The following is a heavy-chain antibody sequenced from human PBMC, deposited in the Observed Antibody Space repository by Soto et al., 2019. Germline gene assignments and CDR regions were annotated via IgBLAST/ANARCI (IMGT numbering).Heavy chain of an antibody. CDR1: GFTFSRYD. CDR3: AGESSDWSAVDY. D-gene: IGHD6-19*01. V-gene: IGHV3-13*05. Sequence: EVQLVESGGGLVQPGGSLRLSCAASGFTFSRYDMHWVRQGTGKGLEWVSGIDTTGAPYYSGSVKGRFTISRENAKNSLFLEMDSLRPGDTAVYYCAGESSDWSAVDYWGQGTLVTVSS. CDR2: IDTTGAP. J-gene: IGHJ4*02.